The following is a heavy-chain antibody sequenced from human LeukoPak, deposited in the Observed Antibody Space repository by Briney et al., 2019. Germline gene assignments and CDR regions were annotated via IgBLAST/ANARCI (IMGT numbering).Heavy chain of an antibody. J-gene: IGHJ4*02. CDR2: IYYSGST. D-gene: IGHD2-15*01. V-gene: IGHV4-59*01. CDR1: GGSISSYY. Sequence: SETLSLTCTVSGGSISSYYWSWIRQPPGKGLEWIGYIYYSGSTNYIPSLKSRVTISVDTSKNQFSLKLSSVTAADTAVYYCARGSSHRSWYYFDYWGQGTLVTVSS. CDR3: ARGSSHRSWYYFDY.